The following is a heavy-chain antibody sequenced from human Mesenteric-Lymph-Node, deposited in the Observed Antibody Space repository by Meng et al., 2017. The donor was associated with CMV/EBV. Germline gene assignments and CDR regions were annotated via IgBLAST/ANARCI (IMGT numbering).Heavy chain of an antibody. J-gene: IGHJ6*02. V-gene: IGHV3-66*02. CDR3: ARVPRLRYYGSDV. CDR2: IYSDERT. Sequence: GGSLRLSCVASGLAIRNNYMNWVRQAPGKGLEWVSVIYSDERTYYADSVKGRFTISRDSSKDTLYLHMNSLRVEDTAVYYCARVPRLRYYGSDVWGPGTSVTVSS. CDR1: GLAIRNNY. D-gene: IGHD2-21*02.